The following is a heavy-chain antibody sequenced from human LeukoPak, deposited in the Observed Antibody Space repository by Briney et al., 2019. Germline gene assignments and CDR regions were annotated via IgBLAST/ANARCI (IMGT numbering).Heavy chain of an antibody. J-gene: IGHJ4*02. CDR3: ARDQGSSWYWDY. V-gene: IGHV3-48*03. CDR1: GFTFSSYE. Sequence: PGGSLRLSCAAPGFTFSSYEMNWVRKAPGKGLEWVSYISSSGSPIYYADSVKGRFTISRDNAKNSLFLQMNSLRAEDTAVYYCARDQGSSWYWDYWGQGTLVIVSS. D-gene: IGHD6-13*01. CDR2: ISSSGSPI.